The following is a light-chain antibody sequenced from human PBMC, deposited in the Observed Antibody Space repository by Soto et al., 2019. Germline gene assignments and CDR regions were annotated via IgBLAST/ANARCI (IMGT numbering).Light chain of an antibody. CDR3: SSYTSISTPVV. V-gene: IGLV2-14*01. Sequence: QSALTQPASVSGSPGQSITISCTGTSSDVGTYNYVSWYQQHPGRATKLMIYDVSHRPSGVSNRFSASKSGNTASLTISGLQAEDEADYYCSSYTSISTPVVFGGGTKLTVL. J-gene: IGLJ2*01. CDR2: DVS. CDR1: SSDVGTYNY.